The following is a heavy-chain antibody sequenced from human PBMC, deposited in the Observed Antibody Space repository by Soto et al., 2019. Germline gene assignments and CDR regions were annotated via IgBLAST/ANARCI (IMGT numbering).Heavy chain of an antibody. CDR2: ISGSGGST. CDR3: TKDYTYDFATYKRFDY. J-gene: IGHJ4*02. V-gene: IGHV3-23*01. D-gene: IGHD2-15*01. CDR1: GFGFSSYA. Sequence: XGSLILSCATSGFGFSSYAMSWVRQAAGKGLEWVSTISGSGGSTHYTDSVKGRFTISRDNFKNTLFLEMNSLRAEDTAIYYCTKDYTYDFATYKRFDYWGQGVLVTVSS.